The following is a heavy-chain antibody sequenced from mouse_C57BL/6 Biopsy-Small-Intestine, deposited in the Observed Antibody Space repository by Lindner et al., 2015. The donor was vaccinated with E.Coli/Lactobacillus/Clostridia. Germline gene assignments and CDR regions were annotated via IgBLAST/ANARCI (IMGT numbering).Heavy chain of an antibody. CDR2: FDPEDGET. D-gene: IGHD1-1*01. J-gene: IGHJ1*01. CDR3: ATGDPGNWNPSPAYYYGMDV. CDR1: GYTLTELS. V-gene: IGHV1-18*01. Sequence: SVKVSCKVSGYTLTELSMHWVRQAPGKGLGWMGGFDPEDGETIYAQKFQGRVTMTEDTSTDTAYMELSSLRSEDTAVYYCATGDPGNWNPSPAYYYGMDVWGQGTTVTVSS.